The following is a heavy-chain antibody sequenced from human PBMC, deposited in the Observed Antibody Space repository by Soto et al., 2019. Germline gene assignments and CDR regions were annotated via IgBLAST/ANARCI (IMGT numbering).Heavy chain of an antibody. CDR1: GFSLTTAGVG. V-gene: IGHV2-5*02. CDR2: IYWDDDK. CDR3: ALHLPAVGYFAS. Sequence: QITLRESGPTLVKPTRTLTLTCTFSGFSLTTAGVGVGWIRQPPGKALEWLALIYWDDDKRYSPSLKSRLTIXQXSSKHQVVLTMTNMDPVDAATYYCALHLPAVGYFASWGQGTLVTVSS. D-gene: IGHD1-26*01. J-gene: IGHJ4*02.